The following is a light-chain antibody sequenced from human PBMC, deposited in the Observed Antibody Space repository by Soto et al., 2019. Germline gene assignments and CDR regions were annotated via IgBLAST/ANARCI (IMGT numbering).Light chain of an antibody. J-gene: IGKJ1*01. V-gene: IGKV3D-20*02. CDR3: QQRSNWPRT. Sequence: FTNSPGTLSLSPGEGATLSCRASQSVSSSYLAWYQQKPGQAPRLLIYDASNRATGIPARFSGSGSGTDFTLTISSLEPEDFAVYYCQQRSNWPRTFGQGAKVDI. CDR1: QSVSSSY. CDR2: DAS.